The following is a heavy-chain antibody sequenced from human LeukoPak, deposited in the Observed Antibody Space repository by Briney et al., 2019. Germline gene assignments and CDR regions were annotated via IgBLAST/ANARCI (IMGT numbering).Heavy chain of an antibody. V-gene: IGHV4-39*07. J-gene: IGHJ5*02. Sequence: SETLSLTCTVSGGFISSSSYYWGWIRQPPGKGLEWIGSIYYSGSTYYNPSLKSRVTISVDTSKNQFSLKLSSVTAADTAVYYCAREGYYGSGSYSNWFDPWGQGTLVTVSS. CDR2: IYYSGST. CDR3: AREGYYGSGSYSNWFDP. CDR1: GGFISSSSYY. D-gene: IGHD3-10*01.